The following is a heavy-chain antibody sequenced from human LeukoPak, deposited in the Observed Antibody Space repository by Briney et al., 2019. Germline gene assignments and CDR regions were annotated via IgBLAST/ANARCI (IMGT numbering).Heavy chain of an antibody. CDR1: GFTFSSYA. D-gene: IGHD3-3*01. Sequence: GGSLRLSCAASGFTFSSYAMHWVRQAPGKGLEYVSAICSNGGSTYYANSVKGRFTISRDNSKNTLYLQMGSLRAEDMAVYYCARISRLRFLEWLDYWGQGTLVTVSS. V-gene: IGHV3-64*01. CDR3: ARISRLRFLEWLDY. J-gene: IGHJ4*02. CDR2: ICSNGGST.